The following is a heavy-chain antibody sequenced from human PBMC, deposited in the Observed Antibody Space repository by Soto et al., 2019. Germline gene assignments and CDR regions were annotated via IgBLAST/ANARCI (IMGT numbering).Heavy chain of an antibody. CDR3: ARVGMYYDFWSGFKDYYYGMDV. Sequence: QVQLVESGGGVVQPGRSLRLSCAASGFTFSSYAMHWVRQAPGKGLEWVAVISYDGSNKYYADSVKGRFIISRDNSKNTLYLQMNSLRAEDTAVYYCARVGMYYDFWSGFKDYYYGMDVWGQGTTVTVSS. CDR2: ISYDGSNK. D-gene: IGHD3-3*01. V-gene: IGHV3-30-3*01. J-gene: IGHJ6*02. CDR1: GFTFSSYA.